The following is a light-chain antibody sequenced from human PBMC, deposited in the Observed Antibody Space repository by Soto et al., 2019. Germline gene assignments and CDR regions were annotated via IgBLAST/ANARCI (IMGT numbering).Light chain of an antibody. J-gene: IGKJ1*01. CDR2: GAS. V-gene: IGKV3-20*01. Sequence: ESVLTQSPATLSLYTGERATLSCRASQSVSSYLAWYQQKPGQAPRLPIYGASSRATGIPDRFSGSGSGTDFTLTISRLEPEDFAVYYCQQYGSSLWTFGQGTKVDIK. CDR3: QQYGSSLWT. CDR1: QSVSSY.